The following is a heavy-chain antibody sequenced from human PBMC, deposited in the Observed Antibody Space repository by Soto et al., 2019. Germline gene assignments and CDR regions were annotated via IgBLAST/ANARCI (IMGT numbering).Heavy chain of an antibody. D-gene: IGHD6-13*01. V-gene: IGHV3-33*01. CDR3: ARDASSTRRGFQH. Sequence: QVQLVESGGGVVQPGRSLRLSCAASGFTFSSYGMHWVRQAPGKGLEWVAVIWYDGSNKYYADSVKGRFTISRDNSKNTLYLQMNSLRAEDTAVYYCARDASSTRRGFQHWGQGTLVTVSS. CDR2: IWYDGSNK. CDR1: GFTFSSYG. J-gene: IGHJ1*01.